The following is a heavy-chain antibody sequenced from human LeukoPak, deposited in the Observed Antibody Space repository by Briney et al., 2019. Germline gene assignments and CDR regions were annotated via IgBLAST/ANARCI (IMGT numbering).Heavy chain of an antibody. D-gene: IGHD3-10*01. V-gene: IGHV3-30-3*01. CDR3: ARGEYYYGSGNYYFDY. J-gene: IGHJ4*02. CDR1: GFTFSSYA. CDR2: ISYDGSNK. Sequence: GGSLRLSCAASGFTFSSYAMHWVRQAPGKGLEWVAVISYDGSNKYYAGSVKGRFTISRDNSKNTLYLQMNSLRAEDTAVYYCARGEYYYGSGNYYFDYWGQGTLVTVSS.